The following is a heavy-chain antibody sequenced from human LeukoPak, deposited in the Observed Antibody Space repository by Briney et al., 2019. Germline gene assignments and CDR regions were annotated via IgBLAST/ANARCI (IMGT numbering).Heavy chain of an antibody. J-gene: IGHJ4*02. V-gene: IGHV4-34*01. D-gene: IGHD6-13*01. CDR2: INHSGST. Sequence: SETLSLTCGVYGGSFSGYYWSWIRQPPGKGLEWIGEINHSGSTNYNPSLKSRVTISVDTSKNQFSLKLSSVTAADTAVYYCARGTGNSWCGGPFDYWGQGILATVSS. CDR1: GGSFSGYY. CDR3: ARGTGNSWCGGPFDY.